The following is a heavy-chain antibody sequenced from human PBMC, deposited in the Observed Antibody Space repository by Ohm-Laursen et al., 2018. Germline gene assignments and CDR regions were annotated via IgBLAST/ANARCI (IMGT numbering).Heavy chain of an antibody. J-gene: IGHJ4*02. D-gene: IGHD2-2*01. CDR1: GGSISSYY. CDR3: ANLNCSSTSCYDY. Sequence: SDTLSLTCTVSGGSISSYYWSWIRQPAGRGLEWIGRIHTSGTTNYNPSLQSRVTMSVDTSKNQFSLNLSSVTAADTAVYYCANLNCSSTSCYDYWGQGTLVAVSS. V-gene: IGHV4-4*07. CDR2: IHTSGTT.